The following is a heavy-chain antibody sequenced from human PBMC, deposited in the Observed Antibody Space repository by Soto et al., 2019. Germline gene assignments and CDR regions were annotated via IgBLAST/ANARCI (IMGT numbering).Heavy chain of an antibody. CDR1: GGSISSGDYY. D-gene: IGHD3-10*01. Sequence: SETLSLTCTVSGGSISSGDYYWSWIRQPPGKGLEWIGYIYYSGSTYYNPSLKSRVTISVDTSKNQFSLKLSSVTAADTAVYYCARERESRFGDGAFDIWGRGTMVTVSS. CDR2: IYYSGST. CDR3: ARERESRFGDGAFDI. J-gene: IGHJ3*02. V-gene: IGHV4-30-4*01.